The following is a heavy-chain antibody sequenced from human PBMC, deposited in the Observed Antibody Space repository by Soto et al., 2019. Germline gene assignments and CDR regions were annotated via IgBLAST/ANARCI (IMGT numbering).Heavy chain of an antibody. CDR1: GGYFSGYY. CDR2: INHSGST. V-gene: IGHV4-34*01. CDR3: ARGTSDGFYYYYMDV. Sequence: SETLSLTCAVYGGYFSGYYWSWIRQPPGKGREWIGEINHSGSTNYNPSLKSRVTISVDTSKNQFSLKLSSVTAADTAVYYCARGTSDGFYYYYMDVWGKGTTVTVSS. J-gene: IGHJ6*03.